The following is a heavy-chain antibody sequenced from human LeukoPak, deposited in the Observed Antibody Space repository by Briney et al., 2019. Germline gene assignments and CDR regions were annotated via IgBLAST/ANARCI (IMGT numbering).Heavy chain of an antibody. Sequence: GGSLRLSCAASGFSFRSCWMHGVRQAPGKELVWVSRINGDGSTTNYADSVRGRFTISRDNAKNTLYLQMNSLRADDSAVYFCASLVGGYYPPVEAFDVWGQGTMVTVSS. D-gene: IGHD3-3*01. CDR1: GFSFRSCW. CDR3: ASLVGGYYPPVEAFDV. J-gene: IGHJ3*01. V-gene: IGHV3-74*01. CDR2: INGDGSTT.